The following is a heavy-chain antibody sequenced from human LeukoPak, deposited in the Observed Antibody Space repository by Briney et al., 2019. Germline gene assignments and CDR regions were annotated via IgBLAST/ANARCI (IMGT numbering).Heavy chain of an antibody. CDR3: ATAAYYYDSSGYWGGYYYYYYMDV. CDR2: IIPIFGTA. V-gene: IGHV1-69*13. Sequence: ASVKVSCKASGGTCSSYAISWVRQAPGQGLEWMGGIIPIFGTANYAQKFQGRVTITADESTSTAYMELSSLRSEDTAVYYCATAAYYYDSSGYWGGYYYYYYMDVWGKGTTVTVSS. D-gene: IGHD3-22*01. J-gene: IGHJ6*03. CDR1: GGTCSSYA.